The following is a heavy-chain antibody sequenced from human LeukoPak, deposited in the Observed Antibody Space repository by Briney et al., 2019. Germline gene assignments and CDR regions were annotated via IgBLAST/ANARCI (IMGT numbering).Heavy chain of an antibody. J-gene: IGHJ3*02. CDR3: VCSEWYAAFDI. Sequence: GGSLRLSCTASGFSFSTHWMHWVRQAPGKGPLWVARINSDASSISYADSVKGRFTISRDNSQNTLYLQMNNLGVEDTAMFYCVCSEWYAAFDIWGQGTMVTVSS. CDR2: INSDASSI. V-gene: IGHV3-74*01. CDR1: GFSFSTHW. D-gene: IGHD6-19*01.